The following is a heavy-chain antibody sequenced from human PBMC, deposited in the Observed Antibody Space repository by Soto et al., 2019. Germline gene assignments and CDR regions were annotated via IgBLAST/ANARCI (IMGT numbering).Heavy chain of an antibody. CDR3: ARRSGVQQLWLHGEDY. V-gene: IGHV4-39*01. D-gene: IGHD5-18*01. Sequence: SETLSLTCTVSGGSISSSSYYWGWIRQPPWKGLEWIGSIYYSGSTYYNPSLKSRVTISVDTSKNQFSLKLSSVTAADTAVYYCARRSGVQQLWLHGEDYWGQGTLVTVS. CDR1: GGSISSSSYY. CDR2: IYYSGST. J-gene: IGHJ4*02.